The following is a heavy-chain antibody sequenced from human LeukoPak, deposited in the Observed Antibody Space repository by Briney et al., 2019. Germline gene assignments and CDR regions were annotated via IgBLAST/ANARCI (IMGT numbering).Heavy chain of an antibody. V-gene: IGHV4-4*07. CDR3: ARDWATVTTFDAFDI. CDR1: GGSISSYY. D-gene: IGHD4-17*01. J-gene: IGHJ3*02. Sequence: PSETLSLTCTVSGGSISSYYWSWLRQPAGKGLEWIGRIYTSGSTNYNPSLKSRVTMSVDTSKNQFSLKLSSVTAADTAVYYCARDWATVTTFDAFDIWGQGTMVTVSS. CDR2: IYTSGST.